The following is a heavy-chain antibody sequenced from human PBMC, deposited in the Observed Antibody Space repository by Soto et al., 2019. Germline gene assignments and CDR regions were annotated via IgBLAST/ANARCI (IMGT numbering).Heavy chain of an antibody. D-gene: IGHD3-3*01. Sequence: VQLLQSGGEVRKPGASVKVSCKTSGYTFTNYAINWVRQAPGQGLQWMGWISAYSGDTKYAQRFQDRLTVTTDPSTIAASMELRSLRSDDTAVYYCARDGPAFSIFVEAMEGWGQGTKVTVSS. CDR3: ARDGPAFSIFVEAMEG. J-gene: IGHJ6*01. V-gene: IGHV1-18*01. CDR2: ISAYSGDT. CDR1: GYTFTNYA.